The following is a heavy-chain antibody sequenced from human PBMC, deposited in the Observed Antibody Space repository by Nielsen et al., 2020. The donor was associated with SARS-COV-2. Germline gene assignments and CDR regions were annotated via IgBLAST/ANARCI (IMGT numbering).Heavy chain of an antibody. CDR3: AKDFSPTVYDAFDI. CDR2: ISGNSGSI. V-gene: IGHV3-9*01. J-gene: IGHJ3*02. D-gene: IGHD4-17*01. Sequence: SLKISCAASGFTFDDYAMHWVRQAPGKGLEWVSGISGNSGSIGYADSVKGRFTISRDNAKNSLYLQMNSLRAEDTALYYCAKDFSPTVYDAFDIWGQGTMVTVSS. CDR1: GFTFDDYA.